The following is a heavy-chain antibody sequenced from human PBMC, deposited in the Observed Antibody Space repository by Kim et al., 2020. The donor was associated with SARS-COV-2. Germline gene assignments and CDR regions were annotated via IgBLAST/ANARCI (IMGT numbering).Heavy chain of an antibody. V-gene: IGHV6-1*01. CDR1: GDSVSSNTGA. CDR2: TYYRSKWYN. D-gene: IGHD6-19*01. Sequence: SQTLSLTCAISGDSVSSNTGAWNWIRQSPSRGLECLGRTYYRSKWYNDYAGSVKSRITINPDTAKNQFSLQMNSVSPEDTAVYYCARASSNYFNYYAMDVWGQGTTVTVSS. J-gene: IGHJ6*02. CDR3: ARASSNYFNYYAMDV.